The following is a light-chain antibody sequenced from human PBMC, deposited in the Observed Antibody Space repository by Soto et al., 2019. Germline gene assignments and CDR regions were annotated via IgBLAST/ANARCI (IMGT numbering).Light chain of an antibody. CDR1: QSVSGS. J-gene: IGKJ1*01. Sequence: DIVMTQSPATLSVSPGERVTLSCRASQSVSGSLAWYQQKPGQAPRLLIYGASTRATGIPARFSGSGSGTEFTLTISSLQSEDFAVYYCQQYNDWPPWTFGQGTKVDIK. CDR3: QQYNDWPPWT. V-gene: IGKV3-15*01. CDR2: GAS.